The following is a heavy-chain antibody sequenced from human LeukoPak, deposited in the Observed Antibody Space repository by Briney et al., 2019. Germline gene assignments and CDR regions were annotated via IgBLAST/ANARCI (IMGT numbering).Heavy chain of an antibody. CDR1: AGSLSSYY. CDR2: IYTSGST. J-gene: IGHJ6*03. CDR3: AIAYCGGDCYSPYYYYMDV. Sequence: PSETLSLTCTVSAGSLSSYYWSWIRQPAGKGLEWIGRIYTSGSTNYNPSLKSRVTMSVDTSKNQFSLKLSSVTAADTAVYYCAIAYCGGDCYSPYYYYMDVWGKGTTVTVSS. D-gene: IGHD2-21*01. V-gene: IGHV4-4*07.